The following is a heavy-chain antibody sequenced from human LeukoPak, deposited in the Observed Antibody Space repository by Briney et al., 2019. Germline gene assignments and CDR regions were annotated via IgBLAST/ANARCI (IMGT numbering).Heavy chain of an antibody. CDR2: MNPNSGNT. V-gene: IGHV1-8*01. D-gene: IGHD6-13*01. J-gene: IGHJ5*02. Sequence: GASVKVSCKASGYSFTAYDINWVRQATGQGLEWMGWMNPNSGNTGYAQKFQGRVTMTRNTSISTAYMELSSLRSEDTAVYYCARDSYSRSWFDPWGQGTLVTVSS. CDR1: GYSFTAYD. CDR3: ARDSYSRSWFDP.